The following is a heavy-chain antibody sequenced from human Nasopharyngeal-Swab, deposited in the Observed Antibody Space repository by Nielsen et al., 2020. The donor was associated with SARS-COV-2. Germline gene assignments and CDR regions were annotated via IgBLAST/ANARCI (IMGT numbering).Heavy chain of an antibody. J-gene: IGHJ4*02. V-gene: IGHV3-11*06. CDR1: GFTFSDYY. D-gene: IGHD6-6*01. Sequence: GESLKISCAASGFTFSDYYMSWIRQAPGKGLEWVSYISSGSSYTNYADSVKGRFTISRDNAKNSLYLQMNSLRAEDTAVYYCARAALSSPASFDYWGQGTLVTVSS. CDR3: ARAALSSPASFDY. CDR2: ISSGSSYT.